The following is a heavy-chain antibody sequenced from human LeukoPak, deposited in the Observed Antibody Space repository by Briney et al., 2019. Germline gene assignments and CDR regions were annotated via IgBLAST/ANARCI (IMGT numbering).Heavy chain of an antibody. CDR2: IIPIFGTA. V-gene: IGHV1-69*13. Sequence: ASVKVSCKASGGTFSSYAISWVRQAPGQGLEWMGGIIPIFGTANYAQKFQGRVTITADESTSTAYMELSSLRSEDTAVYYCARVYYDSSGYYYAWFDPWGQGTLVTVSS. CDR3: ARVYYDSSGYYYAWFDP. CDR1: GGTFSSYA. J-gene: IGHJ5*02. D-gene: IGHD3-22*01.